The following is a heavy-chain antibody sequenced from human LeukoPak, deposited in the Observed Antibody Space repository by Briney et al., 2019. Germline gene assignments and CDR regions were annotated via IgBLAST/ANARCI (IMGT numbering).Heavy chain of an antibody. CDR3: AREDVILSNDAFDI. CDR2: MNTNSGDS. J-gene: IGHJ3*02. CDR1: GSIFNSYD. V-gene: IGHV1-8*01. Sequence: ASMKVSCKASGSIFNSYDINWVRQAPGQGLEWLGWMNTNSGDSGYAQKFQGRVTLTMNTSINTAYVELRSLRSEDTAVYYCAREDVILSNDAFDIWGQGTMVTVSS. D-gene: IGHD2-8*02.